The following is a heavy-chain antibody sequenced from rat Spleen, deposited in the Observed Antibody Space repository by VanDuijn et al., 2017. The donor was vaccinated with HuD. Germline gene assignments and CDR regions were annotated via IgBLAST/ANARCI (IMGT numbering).Heavy chain of an antibody. CDR3: AATEYYAGSYYFHY. CDR1: AYSITSSYR. V-gene: IGHV3-3*01. Sequence: EMHLQESGPGLVKPSQSLSLTCSVTAYSITSSYRWNWIRKFPGNKLEWMGYINSAGSTNYNPSLKSRISITRDTSKNQFFLQVNSVTAEDTATYYCAATEYYAGSYYFHYWGQGVMVTVSS. J-gene: IGHJ2*01. CDR2: INSAGST. D-gene: IGHD1-12*02.